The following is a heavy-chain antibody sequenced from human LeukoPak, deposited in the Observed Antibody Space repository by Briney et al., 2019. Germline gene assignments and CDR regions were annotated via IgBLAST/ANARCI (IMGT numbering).Heavy chain of an antibody. J-gene: IGHJ6*03. Sequence: PSETLSLTCTVSGGSISTIYYYWGWIRQPPGKGLEWIGSIYYSGTTHYNPSLKSRVTMSVDTSKNQFSLKLSSVTAADTAVYYCARVQAVAKSYYYYYMDVWGKGTTVTVSS. CDR3: ARVQAVAKSYYYYYMDV. V-gene: IGHV4-39*07. CDR2: IYYSGTT. CDR1: GGSISTIYYY. D-gene: IGHD6-19*01.